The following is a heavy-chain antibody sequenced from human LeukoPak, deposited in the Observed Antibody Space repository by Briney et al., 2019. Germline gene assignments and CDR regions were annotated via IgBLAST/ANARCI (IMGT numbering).Heavy chain of an antibody. CDR2: ISGSGGST. CDR1: GFTFSSYA. Sequence: PGGSLRLSCAASGFTFSSYAMSWVRQAPGKGLEWVSAISGSGGSTYYADSVKGRFTISRDNSKNTLYLQMNSLRAEDTAVYYCAKGGDLYGYYDSSGLDYWGQGTLVTVSS. CDR3: AKGGDLYGYYDSSGLDY. V-gene: IGHV3-23*01. D-gene: IGHD3-22*01. J-gene: IGHJ4*02.